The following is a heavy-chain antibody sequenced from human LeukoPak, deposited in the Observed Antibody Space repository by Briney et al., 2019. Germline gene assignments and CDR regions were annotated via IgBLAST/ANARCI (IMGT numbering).Heavy chain of an antibody. D-gene: IGHD6-13*01. CDR3: ARDSSSWATRFDY. J-gene: IGHJ4*02. CDR2: IYYSGST. V-gene: IGHV4-39*02. Sequence: SETLSLTCTVSGGSISSSSYYWGWIRPPPGKALEWIGSIYYSGSTYYNPSLKSRVTISVDTSKNQFSLKLSSVTAADTAVYYCARDSSSWATRFDYWGRGTLVTVSS. CDR1: GGSISSSSYY.